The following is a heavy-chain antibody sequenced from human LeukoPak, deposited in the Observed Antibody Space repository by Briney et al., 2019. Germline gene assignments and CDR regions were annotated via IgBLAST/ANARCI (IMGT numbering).Heavy chain of an antibody. Sequence: ASVKVSCKPSGYTFTSYDINWVRQAPGQGLEWMGWMNPNSGNTDYAQKFQGRVTMTRNTSISTAYMELSSLRSEDTAVYYCARWNSNYAEYFQHWGQGTLVTVSS. D-gene: IGHD4-11*01. CDR2: MNPNSGNT. CDR3: ARWNSNYAEYFQH. V-gene: IGHV1-8*01. CDR1: GYTFTSYD. J-gene: IGHJ1*01.